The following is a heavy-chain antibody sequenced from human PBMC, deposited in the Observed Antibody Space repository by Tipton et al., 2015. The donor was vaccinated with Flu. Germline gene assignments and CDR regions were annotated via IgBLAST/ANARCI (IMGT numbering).Heavy chain of an antibody. Sequence: SLRLSCAAPGFRFSDYYMSRIRQAPGKGLEWVSHISGSDNIINYADSVKGRFTISRDNAKNSLYLQMNSLGAEDTAIYYCARDHPPSITVLGEITDYFGMDVWGQGTTVTVSS. V-gene: IGHV3-11*01. CDR3: ARDHPPSITVLGEITDYFGMDV. CDR1: GFRFSDYY. J-gene: IGHJ6*02. D-gene: IGHD3-3*01. CDR2: ISGSDNII.